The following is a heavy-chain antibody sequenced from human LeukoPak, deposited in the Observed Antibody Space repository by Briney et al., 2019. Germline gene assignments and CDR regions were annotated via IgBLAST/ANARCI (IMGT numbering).Heavy chain of an antibody. Sequence: ASVKVSCKASGYTFTSYGISWVRQAPGQGLEWTGWISAYNGNTNYAQKLQGRVTMTTDTSTSTAYMELRSLRSDDTAVYYCASTVGITFGGRYGMDAWGQGTTVTVSS. J-gene: IGHJ6*02. D-gene: IGHD3-16*01. CDR1: GYTFTSYG. CDR2: ISAYNGNT. CDR3: ASTVGITFGGRYGMDA. V-gene: IGHV1-18*01.